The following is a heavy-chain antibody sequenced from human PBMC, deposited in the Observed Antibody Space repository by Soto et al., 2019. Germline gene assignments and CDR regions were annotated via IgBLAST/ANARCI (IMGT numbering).Heavy chain of an antibody. V-gene: IGHV5-10-1*01. J-gene: IGHJ6*02. CDR2: IDPSDSYT. CDR1: GYSFTSYW. Sequence: GESLKISCKGSGYSFTSYWISWVRQMPGKGLEWMGRIDPSDSYTNYSPSFQGHVTISADKSISTAYLQWSSLKASDTAMYYCARRGSGWSIMDVWGQGTTVTVSS. D-gene: IGHD6-19*01. CDR3: ARRGSGWSIMDV.